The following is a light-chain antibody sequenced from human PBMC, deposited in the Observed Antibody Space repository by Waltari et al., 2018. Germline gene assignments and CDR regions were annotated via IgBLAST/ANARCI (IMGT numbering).Light chain of an antibody. Sequence: AIQVTQSPSSLSASVGDRVTITCRASQDIGNALGWYQQKPGKAPKLLIYAASSLLSGVPSRFSGSGSGTDFTLTISSLQPKDFATYYCLQDYNFLWTFGQGTKVEIK. CDR2: AAS. CDR3: LQDYNFLWT. V-gene: IGKV1-6*01. CDR1: QDIGNA. J-gene: IGKJ1*01.